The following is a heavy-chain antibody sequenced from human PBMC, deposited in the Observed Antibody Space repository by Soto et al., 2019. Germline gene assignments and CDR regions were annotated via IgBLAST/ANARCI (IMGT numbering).Heavy chain of an antibody. V-gene: IGHV3-23*01. Sequence: PGGSLRLSCAASGFTFSSYAMRWVRQAPGKWLEWVSAISGSGGSTYYADSVKGRFTISRDNSKNTLYLQINSLRAEDTAVYYCWSGWYLYFDYWGQGTLGTVSS. CDR2: ISGSGGST. J-gene: IGHJ4*02. D-gene: IGHD6-19*01. CDR1: GFTFSSYA. CDR3: WSGWYLYFDY.